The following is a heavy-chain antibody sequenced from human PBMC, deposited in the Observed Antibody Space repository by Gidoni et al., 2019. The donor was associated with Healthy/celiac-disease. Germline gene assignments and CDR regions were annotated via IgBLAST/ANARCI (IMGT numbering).Heavy chain of an antibody. CDR1: GGSISSSSYY. CDR3: SGMDV. V-gene: IGHV4-39*01. CDR2: IYYSGST. J-gene: IGHJ6*02. Sequence: QLQLQESGPGLVKPSETLSLTCTVSGGSISSSSYYWGWLRQPPGKGLEWIGSIYYSGSTYYNPSLKSRVTISVDTSKNQFSLKLSSVTAADTAVYYCSGMDVWGQGTTVTVSS.